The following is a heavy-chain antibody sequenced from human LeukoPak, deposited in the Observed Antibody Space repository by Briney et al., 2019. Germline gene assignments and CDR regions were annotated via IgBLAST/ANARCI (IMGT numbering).Heavy chain of an antibody. CDR2: IYHSGST. J-gene: IGHJ5*02. V-gene: IGHV4-4*02. CDR1: GGSISSSNW. D-gene: IGHD6-25*01. CDR3: VESPSGQNWFDP. Sequence: SGTLSLTCAVSGGSISSSNWWSWVRQPPGKGLEWIGEIYHSGSTNYNPSLKSRVTISVDKSKNQFSLKLTSVTAADTAVYYCVESPSGQNWFDPWGQGTLVTVSS.